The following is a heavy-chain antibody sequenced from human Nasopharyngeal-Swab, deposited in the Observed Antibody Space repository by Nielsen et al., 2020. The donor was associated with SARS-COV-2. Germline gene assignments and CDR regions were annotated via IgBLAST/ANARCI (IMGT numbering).Heavy chain of an antibody. CDR1: GYTFTSYG. CDR3: ARASHRVGSYYDFWSGYYRDYYYYGMDV. CDR2: ISAYNGNT. Sequence: GSVKDACKDCGYTFTSYGISWVRQAPGQGLEWMGWISAYNGNTNYAQKLQGRVTMTTDTSTSTAYMELRSLRSDDTAVYYCARASHRVGSYYDFWSGYYRDYYYYGMDVWGQGTTVTVSS. D-gene: IGHD3-3*01. J-gene: IGHJ6*02. V-gene: IGHV1-18*01.